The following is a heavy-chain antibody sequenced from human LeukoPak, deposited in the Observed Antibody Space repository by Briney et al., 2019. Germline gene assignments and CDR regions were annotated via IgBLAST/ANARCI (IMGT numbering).Heavy chain of an antibody. CDR2: ISYDGSNK. Sequence: PGGSLRLSCAASGFTFSSYGMHWVRQAPGKGLEWVAVISYDGSNKYYADSVKGRFTISRDNSKNTLYLQMNSLRAEDTAVYYCAKGDNVITFGGVIPWGAFDIWGQGTMVTVSS. V-gene: IGHV3-30*18. CDR1: GFTFSSYG. J-gene: IGHJ3*02. D-gene: IGHD3-16*02. CDR3: AKGDNVITFGGVIPWGAFDI.